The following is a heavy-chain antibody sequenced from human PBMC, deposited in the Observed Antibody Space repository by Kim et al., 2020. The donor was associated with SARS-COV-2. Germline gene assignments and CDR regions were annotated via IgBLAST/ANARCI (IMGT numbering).Heavy chain of an antibody. CDR3: AREGRADYYDSGGGLDV. CDR1: GYTFTSYY. Sequence: ASVKVSCKASGYTFTSYYMHWVRQAPGQGLEWMGRINPNSGDTNYAQKFQGRVTMTRDTSISTAYMELSRLKSDDTAMYYCAREGRADYYDSGGGLDVWGQGTTVTVSS. D-gene: IGHD3-22*01. V-gene: IGHV1-2*06. CDR2: INPNSGDT. J-gene: IGHJ6*02.